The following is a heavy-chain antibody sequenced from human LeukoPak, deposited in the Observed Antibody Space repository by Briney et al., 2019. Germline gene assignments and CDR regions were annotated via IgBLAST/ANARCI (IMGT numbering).Heavy chain of an antibody. CDR2: IHGSSSPV. Sequence: GGSLRLSCEASGFTFSSYSMNWVRQAPGKGLEWVAYIHGSSSPVDYADSVKGRLTMSRDNTKNSLYLQMNSLRAEDTAVYYCARDHDWAFDYWGQGTLVTVSS. V-gene: IGHV3-48*04. D-gene: IGHD3-9*01. J-gene: IGHJ4*02. CDR1: GFTFSSYS. CDR3: ARDHDWAFDY.